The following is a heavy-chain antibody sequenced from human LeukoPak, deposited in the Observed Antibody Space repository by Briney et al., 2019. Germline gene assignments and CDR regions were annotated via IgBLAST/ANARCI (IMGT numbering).Heavy chain of an antibody. CDR2: INPNSGGT. CDR1: GYTFTGYY. J-gene: IGHJ4*02. V-gene: IGHV1-2*02. Sequence: ASVKVSCKASGYTFTGYYMHWVRQAPGQGLEWMGWINPNSGGTNYAQKFQGRVTMTRDTSISTAYMELSRLRSNDTAVYYCARGEAHGASSWYGCWGQGTLATVSS. D-gene: IGHD6-13*01. CDR3: ARGEAHGASSWYGC.